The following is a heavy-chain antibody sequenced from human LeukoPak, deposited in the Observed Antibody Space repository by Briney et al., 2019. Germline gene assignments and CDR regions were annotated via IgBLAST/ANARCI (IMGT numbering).Heavy chain of an antibody. V-gene: IGHV4-4*07. Sequence: SETLSVTLPGSGGFLNSYHWSWIGPPAGKGLAGFVRIYSGGPTNPTPSLKSRVTMSVDTSKNQFSLKLNAVTAADTAVYFCARVSSGWSYYFDYWGQGTLVTVSS. CDR3: ARVSSGWSYYFDY. CDR2: IYSGGPT. J-gene: IGHJ4*02. CDR1: GGFLNSYH. D-gene: IGHD6-19*01.